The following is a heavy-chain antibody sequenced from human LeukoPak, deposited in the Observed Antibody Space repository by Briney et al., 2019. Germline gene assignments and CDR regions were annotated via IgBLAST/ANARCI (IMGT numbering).Heavy chain of an antibody. CDR1: GGSISSSSYY. V-gene: IGHV4-39*01. Sequence: PSETLSLTCTVSGGSISSSSYYWGWIRQPPGKGLEWIGSIYYSGSTYYNPSLKSRVTISVDTSKNQFSLKLSSVTAADTAVYYCARHEYYLPDYWGQGTLVTVSS. J-gene: IGHJ4*02. CDR3: ARHEYYLPDY. D-gene: IGHD3-10*01. CDR2: IYYSGST.